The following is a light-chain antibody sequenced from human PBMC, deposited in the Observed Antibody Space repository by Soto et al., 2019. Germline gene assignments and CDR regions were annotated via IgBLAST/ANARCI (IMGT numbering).Light chain of an antibody. CDR3: QQSYSTPLT. Sequence: DIPMTQSPSSLSASVGDRVTITCRASQSISIYLNWYQQKPGKAPKLLIYAASSLQSGVPSRFSGSGSGTDFTLTISSLQPEDFATYYCQQSYSTPLTFGGGTKVAIK. CDR2: AAS. J-gene: IGKJ4*01. V-gene: IGKV1-39*01. CDR1: QSISIY.